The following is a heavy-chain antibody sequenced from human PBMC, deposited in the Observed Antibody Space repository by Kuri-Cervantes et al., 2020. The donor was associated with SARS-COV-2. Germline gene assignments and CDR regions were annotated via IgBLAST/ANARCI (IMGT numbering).Heavy chain of an antibody. V-gene: IGHV1-69*04. Sequence: AVKVSCKASGGTFSSYAISWVRQAPGQGLEWMGRIIPILDTANYAQKFQGRVTITADKSTSTAYLELRNLRSDDTAVYYCARAGAEVTSHFDYWGKGTLVTVSS. D-gene: IGHD2-21*02. CDR2: IIPILDTA. CDR3: ARAGAEVTSHFDY. J-gene: IGHJ4*02. CDR1: GGTFSSYA.